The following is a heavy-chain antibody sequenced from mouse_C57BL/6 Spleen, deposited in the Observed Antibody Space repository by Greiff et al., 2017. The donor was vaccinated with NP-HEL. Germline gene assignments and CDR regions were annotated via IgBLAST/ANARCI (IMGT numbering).Heavy chain of an antibody. V-gene: IGHV5-16*01. CDR1: GFTFSDYY. J-gene: IGHJ4*01. CDR3: ARDGYYAMDY. Sequence: EVMLVGSEGGLVQPGSSMKLSCTASGFTFSDYYMAWVRQVPEKGLEWVANINYDGSSTYYLDSLKSRFIISRDNAKNILYLQMSSLKSEDTATYYCARDGYYAMDYWGQGTSVTVSS. CDR2: INYDGSST.